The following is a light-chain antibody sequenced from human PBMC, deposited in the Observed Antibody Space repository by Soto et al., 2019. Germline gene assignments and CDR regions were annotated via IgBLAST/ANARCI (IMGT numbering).Light chain of an antibody. CDR3: SSYTTSGTVV. V-gene: IGLV2-14*01. Sequence: QSALTQVRSVSGSPGQSVTISCTGTSRDIGGYNHVSWYQQHPGKAPKLMIYEVSNRPSGVSNRFSGSKSGNTASLTISGLQAEDEANYCCSSYTTSGTVVFGGGTKLTVL. CDR2: EVS. CDR1: SRDIGGYNH. J-gene: IGLJ2*01.